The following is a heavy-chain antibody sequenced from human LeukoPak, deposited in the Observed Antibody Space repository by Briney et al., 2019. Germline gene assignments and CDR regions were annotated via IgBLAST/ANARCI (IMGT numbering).Heavy chain of an antibody. D-gene: IGHD6-13*01. CDR2: ISYDGSNK. Sequence: GGSLRLSCAASGFTFSSYEMNWVRQAPGKGLEWVAVISYDGSNKYYADSVKGRFTISRDNSKNTLYLQMNSLRAEDTAVYYCARDRSPIAAAALDYWGQGTLVTVSS. CDR3: ARDRSPIAAAALDY. V-gene: IGHV3-30-3*01. J-gene: IGHJ4*02. CDR1: GFTFSSYE.